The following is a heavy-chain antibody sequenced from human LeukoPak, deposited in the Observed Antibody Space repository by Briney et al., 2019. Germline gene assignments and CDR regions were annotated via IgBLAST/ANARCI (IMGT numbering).Heavy chain of an antibody. CDR3: STDFYYFWSGPY. D-gene: IGHD3-3*01. CDR2: IESYSDGGTT. V-gene: IGHV3-15*04. Sequence: PGGSLTLSCIASGFTFSDACMSWVRQAPGKGLEWVARIESYSDGGTTEYAAPVKGRFTISRDDAKNTLFLQMNSLKTEDSALYYCSTDFYYFWSGPYWGQGSLVTVSS. CDR1: GFTFSDAC. J-gene: IGHJ4*02.